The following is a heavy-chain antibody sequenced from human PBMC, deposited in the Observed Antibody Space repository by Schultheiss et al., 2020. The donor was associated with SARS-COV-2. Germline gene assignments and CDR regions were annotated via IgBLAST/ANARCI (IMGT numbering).Heavy chain of an antibody. Sequence: GGSLRLSCAASGFTFSSYAMHWVRQAPGKGLEWVAVISYDGSNKYYADSVKGRFTISRDNSKNTLYLQMNSLRAEDTAVYYCAKLTYNWNYHYFDYWGQGTLVTVSS. D-gene: IGHD1-7*01. J-gene: IGHJ4*02. CDR1: GFTFSSYA. V-gene: IGHV3-30*01. CDR2: ISYDGSNK. CDR3: AKLTYNWNYHYFDY.